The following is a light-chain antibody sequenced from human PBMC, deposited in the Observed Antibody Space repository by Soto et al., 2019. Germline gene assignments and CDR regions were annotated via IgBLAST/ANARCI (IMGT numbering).Light chain of an antibody. V-gene: IGLV2-14*01. Sequence: QSVLTQPASVSGSPGQSITISCTGTRSDVGGYNYVSWYQQHPGKAPKLMIYDVSNRPSGISNRFSGSKSGNTASLTISGLQTEDEADYYCSSYTRSSSTLVVFGGGTKLPS. CDR1: RSDVGGYNY. J-gene: IGLJ2*01. CDR3: SSYTRSSSTLVV. CDR2: DVS.